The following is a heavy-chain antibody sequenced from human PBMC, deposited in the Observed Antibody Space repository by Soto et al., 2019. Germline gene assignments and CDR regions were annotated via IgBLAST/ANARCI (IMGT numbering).Heavy chain of an antibody. Sequence: SETLSLTCAASGGSFSDYHWSWIRQPPGKGLEWIGEINHSGGTNYNPSLKSRVTISVDTSKDQFSLRLSSVTAADTAVYYCARDRGDYTYYGLDVWDKGPRVTVPS. J-gene: IGHJ6*04. CDR3: ARDRGDYTYYGLDV. D-gene: IGHD4-17*01. CDR1: GGSFSDYH. V-gene: IGHV4-34*01. CDR2: INHSGGT.